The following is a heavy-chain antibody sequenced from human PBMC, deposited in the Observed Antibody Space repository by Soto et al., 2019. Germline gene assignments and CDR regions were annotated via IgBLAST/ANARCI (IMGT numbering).Heavy chain of an antibody. D-gene: IGHD3-10*01. CDR3: TRVGISFGGELE. CDR1: GFNFRSDW. V-gene: IGHV3-7*03. Sequence: QPGGSLRLSCAASGFNFRSDWMGWVRQAPGKGLEYVAKIDPRGTDKYYVASVRGRFTISRDNSNNSLLLQMNSLRVEDAAVYYCTRVGISFGGELEWGQGTLVTVSS. J-gene: IGHJ4*02. CDR2: IDPRGTDK.